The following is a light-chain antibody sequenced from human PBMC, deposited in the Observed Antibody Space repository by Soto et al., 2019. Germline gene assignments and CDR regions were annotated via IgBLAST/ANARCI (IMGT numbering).Light chain of an antibody. CDR3: QQYGSTSLT. CDR2: GAS. V-gene: IGKV3-20*01. J-gene: IGKJ4*01. Sequence: EIVLTQSPGTLSLYPGDRATLSCRASQSVSSYYLAWYQQKPGQAPSLLIYGASNRATGIPDRFSGSGSGTDFTLTIGRLEPEDVAVYYCQQYGSTSLTFGGGTKVEIK. CDR1: QSVSSYY.